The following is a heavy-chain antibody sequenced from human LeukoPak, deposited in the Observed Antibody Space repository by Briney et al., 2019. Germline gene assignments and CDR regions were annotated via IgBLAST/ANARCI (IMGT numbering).Heavy chain of an antibody. Sequence: SETLSLTCTVSSGSISSYYWSWIRQPAGKGLEWIGRIYTSGSTNYNPSLKSRVTMSVDTSKNQFSLKLSSVTAADTAVYYCARDGSLLWFGELFDYWGQGTLVTVSS. CDR3: ARDGSLLWFGELFDY. CDR1: SGSISSYY. CDR2: IYTSGST. D-gene: IGHD3-10*01. J-gene: IGHJ4*02. V-gene: IGHV4-4*07.